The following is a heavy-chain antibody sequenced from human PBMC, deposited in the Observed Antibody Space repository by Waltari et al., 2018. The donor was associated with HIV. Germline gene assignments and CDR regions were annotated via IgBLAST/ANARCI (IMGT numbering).Heavy chain of an antibody. J-gene: IGHJ4*02. CDR3: ARGGGIAARPVDY. V-gene: IGHV3-21*01. Sequence: EVQLVESGGGLVKPGGSLRLSCAASGFTFSSYSMNWVRQAPGKGLEWVSSISSSSSYIYYADSVKGRFTISRDNAKNSLYLQMNSLRAEDTAVYYCARGGGIAARPVDYWGQGTLVTVSS. CDR2: ISSSSSYI. D-gene: IGHD6-6*01. CDR1: GFTFSSYS.